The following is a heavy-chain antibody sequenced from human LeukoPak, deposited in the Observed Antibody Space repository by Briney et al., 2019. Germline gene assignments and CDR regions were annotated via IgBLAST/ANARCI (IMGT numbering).Heavy chain of an antibody. V-gene: IGHV1-8*01. CDR3: ARGPYYDFWSGYPYYYYYYMDV. J-gene: IGHJ6*03. CDR2: MNPNSSNT. Sequence: ASVKVSCKASGYTFTSYDINWVRQATGQGLEWMGWMNPNSSNTGYAQKFQGRVTMTRNTSISTAYMELSSLRSEDTAVYYCARGPYYDFWSGYPYYYYYYMDVWGKGTTVTVSS. CDR1: GYTFTSYD. D-gene: IGHD3-3*01.